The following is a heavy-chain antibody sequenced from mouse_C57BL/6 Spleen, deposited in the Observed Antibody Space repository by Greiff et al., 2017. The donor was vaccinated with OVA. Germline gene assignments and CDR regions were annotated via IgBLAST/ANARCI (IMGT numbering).Heavy chain of an antibody. CDR2: ISSGGDYI. J-gene: IGHJ1*03. Sequence: EVKLVESGEGLVKPGGSLKLSCAASGFTFSSYAMSWVRQTPEKRLEWVAYISSGGDYIYYADTVKGRFTISRDNARNTLYLQMSSLKSEDTAMYYCTSVYYYGSSRYWYFDVWGTGTTVTVSS. V-gene: IGHV5-9-1*02. D-gene: IGHD1-1*01. CDR1: GFTFSSYA. CDR3: TSVYYYGSSRYWYFDV.